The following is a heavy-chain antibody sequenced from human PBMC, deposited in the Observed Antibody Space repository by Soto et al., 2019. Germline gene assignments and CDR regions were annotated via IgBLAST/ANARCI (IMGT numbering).Heavy chain of an antibody. V-gene: IGHV4-34*01. CDR3: VSTLNY. CDR2: INHSGST. CDR1: GGSFSGYY. J-gene: IGHJ4*02. Sequence: SETLSLTCALYGGSFSGYYWSWIRQPPGKGLEWIGEINHSGSTNYNPSLKSRVTISVDTSKNQFSLKLSSVTAADTAVYYCVSTLNYWGQGSLVTV.